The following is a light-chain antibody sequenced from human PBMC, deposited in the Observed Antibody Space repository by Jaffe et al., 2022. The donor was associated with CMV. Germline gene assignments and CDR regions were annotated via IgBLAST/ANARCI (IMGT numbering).Light chain of an antibody. V-gene: IGLV2-11*01. J-gene: IGLJ2*01. Sequence: QSALTQPRSVSGSPGQSVTISCTGTSSNVGTYNYVSWYQQHPGKAPKLMIYDVSKRPSGVPDRFSGSKSGNTASLTISGLRAEDEADYYCCSYAGSLTLLFGGGTKLTVL. CDR3: CSYAGSLTLL. CDR1: SSNVGTYNY. CDR2: DVS.